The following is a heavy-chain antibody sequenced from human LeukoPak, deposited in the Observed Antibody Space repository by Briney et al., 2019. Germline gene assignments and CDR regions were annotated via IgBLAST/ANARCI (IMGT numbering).Heavy chain of an antibody. CDR1: GFTFSSCE. Sequence: GGSLRLSCAASGFTFSSCEMNWVRQAPGKGLEWVSSISSSSSYIYYADSVKGRFTISRDNAKNSLYLQMNSLRAEDTAVYYCARDPWAYWYFDLWGRGTLVTVSS. CDR2: ISSSSSYI. V-gene: IGHV3-21*01. D-gene: IGHD3-16*01. J-gene: IGHJ2*01. CDR3: ARDPWAYWYFDL.